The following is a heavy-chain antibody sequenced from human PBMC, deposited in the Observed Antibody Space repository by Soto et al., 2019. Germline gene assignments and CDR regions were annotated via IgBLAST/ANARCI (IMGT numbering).Heavy chain of an antibody. J-gene: IGHJ4*02. CDR2: INAGNGNT. CDR3: ARAEDGGWLSHFLD. CDR1: GYTFTSYA. D-gene: IGHD6-19*01. Sequence: GASVKVSCKASGYTFTSYAMHWVRQAPGQRLEWMGWINAGNGNTKYSQKFQGRVIITRDTSASTAYMELRSLRSDDTAVYYCARAEDGGWLSHFLDWGQGTLVTVSS. V-gene: IGHV1-3*01.